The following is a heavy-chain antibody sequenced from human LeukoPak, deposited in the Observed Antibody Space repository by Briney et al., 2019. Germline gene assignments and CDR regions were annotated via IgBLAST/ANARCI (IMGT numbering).Heavy chain of an antibody. CDR2: IQPGQTDA. V-gene: IGHV5-51*01. CDR3: ARQLGYCSGGSCGTTNAFDI. CDR1: GYSSTYYW. Sequence: GESLKISCKASGYSSTYYWIAWVRQMPGKGLEWMGVIQPGQTDARYSPSFQGQATISADKSINTAYLQWSSLKASDTAMYYCARQLGYCSGGSCGTTNAFDIWGQGTTVTVSS. J-gene: IGHJ3*02. D-gene: IGHD2-15*01.